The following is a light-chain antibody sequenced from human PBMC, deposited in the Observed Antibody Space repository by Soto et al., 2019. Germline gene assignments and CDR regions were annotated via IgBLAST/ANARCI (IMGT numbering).Light chain of an antibody. CDR3: CSYAGSYPYV. V-gene: IGLV2-11*01. CDR2: DVS. CDR1: SSDVGGYNY. J-gene: IGLJ1*01. Sequence: QSALTQPRSVSGSPGQSVTISCTGTSSDVGGYNYVSWYLQHPGKAPKLIIYDVSERPSGVPDRFSGSKSGNTASLTISGLQAEDEADYYCCSYAGSYPYVFGTGTKVTVL.